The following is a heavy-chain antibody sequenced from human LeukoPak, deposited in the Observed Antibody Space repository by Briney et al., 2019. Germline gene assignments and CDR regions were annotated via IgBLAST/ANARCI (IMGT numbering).Heavy chain of an antibody. Sequence: GGSLRLSCAASGFTFSVYYMSWIRQAPGKGLEWVSYISSSGSIIYYADSVKGRCTISRDNAKNPLYLQMNSLRAEDTAVYYCARDSSSSYYYYYYMDVWGKGTTVTVSS. CDR3: ARDSSSSYYYYYYMDV. CDR2: ISSSGSII. D-gene: IGHD6-6*01. J-gene: IGHJ6*03. CDR1: GFTFSVYY. V-gene: IGHV3-11*01.